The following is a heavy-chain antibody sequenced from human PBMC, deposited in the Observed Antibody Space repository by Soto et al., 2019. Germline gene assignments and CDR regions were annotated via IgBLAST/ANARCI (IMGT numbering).Heavy chain of an antibody. D-gene: IGHD3-3*01. V-gene: IGHV6-1*01. CDR2: TYYRSKWYN. CDR3: ARVYYDFWSGYEDYYGMDV. Sequence: QTLSLTCAISGDSVSSNSAAWNWIRQSPSRGLEWLGRTYYRSKWYNDYAVSVKSRITINPDTSKNQFSLQLNSVTPEDTAVYYCARVYYDFWSGYEDYYGMDVWGQGTTVTV. J-gene: IGHJ6*02. CDR1: GDSVSSNSAA.